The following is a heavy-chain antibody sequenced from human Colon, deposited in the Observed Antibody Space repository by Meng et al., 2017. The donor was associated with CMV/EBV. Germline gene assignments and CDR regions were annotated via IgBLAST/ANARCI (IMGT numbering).Heavy chain of an antibody. J-gene: IGHJ4*02. Sequence: GGSLSLSCTASGFTFSTYDCHWVRQPTGKGLEWVSSIGTVGDTYSIGSVKGRFIISREDAKNSVYLQMSALRDGDTGLYYCARARSPTHFDYWGQGALVTVSS. CDR3: ARARSPTHFDY. V-gene: IGHV3-13*01. CDR1: GFTFSTYD. CDR2: IGTVGDT.